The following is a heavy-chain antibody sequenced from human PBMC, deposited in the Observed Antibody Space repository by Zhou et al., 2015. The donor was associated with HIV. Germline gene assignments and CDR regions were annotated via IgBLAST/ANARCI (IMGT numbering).Heavy chain of an antibody. Sequence: QVQLVQSGAEVKKPGSSVKVSCKASGGTFSSYAISWVRQAPGQGLEWMGGIIPIFGTANYAQKFQGRVTITADESTSTAYMELSSLRSEDTAVYYCARSFIDSDVTRDGYQFDYWGQGTLGHRLL. CDR2: IIPIFGTA. D-gene: IGHD5-24*01. CDR1: GGTFSSYA. CDR3: ARSFIDSDVTRDGYQFDY. J-gene: IGHJ4*02. V-gene: IGHV1-69*12.